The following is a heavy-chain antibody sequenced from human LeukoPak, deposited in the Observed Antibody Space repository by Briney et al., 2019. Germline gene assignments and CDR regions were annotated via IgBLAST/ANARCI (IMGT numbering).Heavy chain of an antibody. J-gene: IGHJ4*02. V-gene: IGHV4-34*01. CDR1: GGSFSGYY. CDR3: ASHYSGSVFDY. CDR2: INHSGST. Sequence: SETPSLTCAVYGGSFSGYYWSWIRQPPGKGLEWIGEINHSGSTNYNPSLKSRVTISVDTSKNQFSLKLSSVTAADTAVYYCASHYSGSVFDYWGQGTLVTVSS. D-gene: IGHD6-13*01.